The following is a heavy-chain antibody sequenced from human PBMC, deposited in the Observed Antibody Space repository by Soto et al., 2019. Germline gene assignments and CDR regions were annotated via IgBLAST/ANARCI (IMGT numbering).Heavy chain of an antibody. Sequence: GGSLRLSCAASGFTFSSYAMSWVRQAPGKGLEWVSAISGSGGSTYYADSVKGRFTISRDNSKNTLYLQMNSLRAEDTAVYYCANLVGVPAAMPGGSNYYMDVWGKGTTVTVSS. V-gene: IGHV3-23*01. J-gene: IGHJ6*03. CDR1: GFTFSSYA. CDR2: ISGSGGST. CDR3: ANLVGVPAAMPGGSNYYMDV. D-gene: IGHD2-2*01.